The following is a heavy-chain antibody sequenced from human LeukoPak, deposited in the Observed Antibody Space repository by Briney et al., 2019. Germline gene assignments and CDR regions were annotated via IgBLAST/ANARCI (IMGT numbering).Heavy chain of an antibody. CDR3: VRHDGTGGDDAFDV. Sequence: SETLSLTCPVSGGSISGGSYYWGWIRQPPGKGLEWIGSISYSGITYYNPSLKGRVTISADMPNNQFSLRLTSVTAADTAVYYCVRHDGTGGDDAFDVWGQGTMLTVSS. CDR1: GGSISGGSYY. D-gene: IGHD2-8*02. J-gene: IGHJ3*01. V-gene: IGHV4-39*01. CDR2: ISYSGIT.